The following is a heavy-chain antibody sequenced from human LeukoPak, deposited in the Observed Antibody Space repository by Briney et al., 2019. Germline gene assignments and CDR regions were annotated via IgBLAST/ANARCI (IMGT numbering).Heavy chain of an antibody. J-gene: IGHJ3*01. CDR1: GFTFNSYS. Sequence: GGSLRLSCGGSGFTFNSYSMNWVRQAPGKGLEWVASIIGSGSEMFYADSLKGRFTISRDNSKNSLYLQMNSLRVEDTAVYYCAKVQSDIVGAMFFSFDVWGQGTLVSVSS. CDR3: AKVQSDIVGAMFFSFDV. D-gene: IGHD1-26*01. V-gene: IGHV3-21*06. CDR2: IIGSGSEM.